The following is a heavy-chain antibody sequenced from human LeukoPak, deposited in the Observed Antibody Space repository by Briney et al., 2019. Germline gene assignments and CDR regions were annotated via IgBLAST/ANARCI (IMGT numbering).Heavy chain of an antibody. CDR2: ISGSGGST. CDR1: GFTFSSYA. V-gene: IGHV3-23*01. D-gene: IGHD6-19*01. Sequence: GGSLRLSCEASGFTFSSYAMSRVRQAPGKGLEWVSAISGSGGSTYYADSVKGRFTISRDNSKNTLYLQMNSLRAEDTAVYYCACRAVGKYYYFDYWGQGTLVTVSS. J-gene: IGHJ4*02. CDR3: ACRAVGKYYYFDY.